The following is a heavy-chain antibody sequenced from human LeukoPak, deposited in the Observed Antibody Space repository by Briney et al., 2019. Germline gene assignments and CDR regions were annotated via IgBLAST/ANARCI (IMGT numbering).Heavy chain of an antibody. Sequence: SETLSLTCTVSGGSINSYYWSWIRQPPGKELEWIGYVSYSGSTNYNPSLKSRVTISVDTSKNQFSLKLSSVTAADTAMYYWVRHNTQKYVADYLGQGTLVTVSS. V-gene: IGHV4-59*08. CDR3: VRHNTQKYVADY. D-gene: IGHD2-2*01. J-gene: IGHJ4*02. CDR1: GGSINSYY. CDR2: VSYSGST.